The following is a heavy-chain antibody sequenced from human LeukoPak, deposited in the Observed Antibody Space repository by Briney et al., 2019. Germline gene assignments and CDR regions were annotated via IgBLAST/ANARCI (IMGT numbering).Heavy chain of an antibody. V-gene: IGHV3-23*01. D-gene: IGHD1-26*01. Sequence: GGSLRLSCAASGFTFSTYAMSWVRQAPGKGLEWVSVISGSGGSTYYADSVKGRFTISRDNSKNTLYLQMNSLKTEDTAVYYCTTPTGRVGATTIDYWGQGTLVTVSS. J-gene: IGHJ4*02. CDR2: ISGSGGST. CDR3: TTPTGRVGATTIDY. CDR1: GFTFSTYA.